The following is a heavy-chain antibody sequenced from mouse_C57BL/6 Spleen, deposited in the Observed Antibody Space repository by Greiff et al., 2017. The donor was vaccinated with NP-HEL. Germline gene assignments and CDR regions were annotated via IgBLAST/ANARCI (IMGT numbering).Heavy chain of an antibody. J-gene: IGHJ4*01. Sequence: VMLVESGPGLVAPSPSLSITCTVSGFSLTSYGVHWVRQPPGQGLEWLVVIWSDGSTTYNSAIKSRMSISKDNSKSQVFLKMNSLQTDDTATYYCARDYDDAMDYWGQGTSVTVSS. V-gene: IGHV2-6*03. D-gene: IGHD2-4*01. CDR2: IWSDGST. CDR1: GFSLTSYG. CDR3: ARDYDDAMDY.